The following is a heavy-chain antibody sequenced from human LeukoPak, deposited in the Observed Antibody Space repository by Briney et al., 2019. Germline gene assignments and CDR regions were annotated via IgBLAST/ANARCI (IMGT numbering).Heavy chain of an antibody. J-gene: IGHJ5*02. CDR3: ARVLPGSANWFDA. V-gene: IGHV4-38-2*01. Sequence: PSETLSLTCAVSGYSLSSGYYWGWIRQPPGKGLEWIGNIHHTGSTYHSPSLKSRVTISVDTSKNQFFLKLTSVTAADTAVYYCARVLPGSANWFDAWGQGTLVAVSS. CDR2: IHHTGST. D-gene: IGHD1-1*01. CDR1: GYSLSSGYY.